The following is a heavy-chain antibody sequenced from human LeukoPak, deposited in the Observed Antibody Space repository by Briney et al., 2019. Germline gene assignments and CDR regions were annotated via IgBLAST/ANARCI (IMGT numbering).Heavy chain of an antibody. CDR3: ARDLHGSGSYYNVY. Sequence: GGSLRLSCAASGFTVSSNYMSWVRQAPGKGLEWVSVIYSGGSTYYTDSVKGRFTISRDNSKNTLYLQMNSLRAEDTAVYYCARDLHGSGSYYNVYWGQGTLVTVSS. V-gene: IGHV3-66*01. J-gene: IGHJ4*02. CDR1: GFTVSSNY. D-gene: IGHD3-10*01. CDR2: IYSGGST.